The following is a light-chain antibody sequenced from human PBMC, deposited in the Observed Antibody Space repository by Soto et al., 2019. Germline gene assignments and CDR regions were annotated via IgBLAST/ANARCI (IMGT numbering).Light chain of an antibody. CDR1: QSVGNN. CDR2: DAS. V-gene: IGKV3-11*01. CDR3: QQRGNRPPWT. J-gene: IGKJ1*01. Sequence: EIVMTQSPGTLSVSPGERVTLSCRASQSVGNNLAWHQQKPGQAPRLLIYDASNRATGIPARFSGSGSGTDFTLTISSLEPEDFAVYYCQQRGNRPPWTFGQGTKVDI.